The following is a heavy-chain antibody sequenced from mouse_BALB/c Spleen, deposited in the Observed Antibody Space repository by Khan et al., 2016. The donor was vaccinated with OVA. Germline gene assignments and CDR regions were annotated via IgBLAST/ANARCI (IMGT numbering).Heavy chain of an antibody. CDR2: ISCYNGST. V-gene: IGHV1S34*01. D-gene: IGHD1-1*01. Sequence: LVKIGASVKISCKASGYSFTGYYMHWVKQSHGKSLEWIGYISCYNGSTTYNQKFKGKATFTVDTSSSTVYMQFNSLTSEDSAVYYCARGDYYGSSSFAYWGQGTLVTVSA. J-gene: IGHJ3*01. CDR1: GYSFTGYY. CDR3: ARGDYYGSSSFAY.